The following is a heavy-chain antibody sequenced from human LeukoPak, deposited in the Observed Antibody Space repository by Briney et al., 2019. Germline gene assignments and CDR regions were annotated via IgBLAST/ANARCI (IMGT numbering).Heavy chain of an antibody. Sequence: GRSLRLSCAASGFTFSRYAFHWVRQAPGKGLEWVAVISYDGSNKYYADSVKGRFTISRDNSKNTLYMQMNSLRAEDTAVYYCARDFQWLRSLDYWGQGTLVTVSS. V-gene: IGHV3-30-3*01. CDR3: ARDFQWLRSLDY. J-gene: IGHJ4*02. CDR2: ISYDGSNK. CDR1: GFTFSRYA. D-gene: IGHD5-12*01.